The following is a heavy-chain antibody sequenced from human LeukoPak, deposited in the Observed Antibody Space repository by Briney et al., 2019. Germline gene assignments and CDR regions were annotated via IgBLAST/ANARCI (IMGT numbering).Heavy chain of an antibody. Sequence: ASVKVSCKASGYTFIDYFIHWMRQTPGQGLEWLGWIHPNSGVTRYAQKFQDRVTMTRDTAAYMELSSLKSDDTAVYYCVRAVSGTLGGAFDIWGQGTAVTVSS. CDR2: IHPNSGVT. D-gene: IGHD1-7*01. J-gene: IGHJ3*02. V-gene: IGHV1-2*02. CDR3: VRAVSGTLGGAFDI. CDR1: GYTFIDYF.